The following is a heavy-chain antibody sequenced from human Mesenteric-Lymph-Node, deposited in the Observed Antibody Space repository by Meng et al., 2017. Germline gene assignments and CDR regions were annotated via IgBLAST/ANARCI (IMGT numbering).Heavy chain of an antibody. CDR2: IYHSGST. Sequence: SETLSLTCAVSGYSISSGYYWGWIRQPPGKGLEWIGSIYHSGSTYYNPSLKSRVTISVDTSKNQFSLKLSSVTAADTAMYYCARARYGSGSYYNADYDYWGQGTLVTVSS. CDR3: ARARYGSGSYYNADYDY. J-gene: IGHJ4*02. D-gene: IGHD3-10*01. CDR1: GYSISSGYY. V-gene: IGHV4-38-2*01.